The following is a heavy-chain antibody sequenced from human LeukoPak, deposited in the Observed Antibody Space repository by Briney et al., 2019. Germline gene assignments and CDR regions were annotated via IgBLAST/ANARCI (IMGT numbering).Heavy chain of an antibody. Sequence: GASVKVSCKASDYTFTSYGISWVRHAPGQGLEWMAWISAYNGNTNYAQKLQGRVTMTTDTSTSTAYMELRSLRSDDTAVYYCARDQGIVGNDAFDIWGQGTMVTVSS. CDR2: ISAYNGNT. J-gene: IGHJ3*02. D-gene: IGHD1-26*01. CDR3: ARDQGIVGNDAFDI. V-gene: IGHV1-18*01. CDR1: DYTFTSYG.